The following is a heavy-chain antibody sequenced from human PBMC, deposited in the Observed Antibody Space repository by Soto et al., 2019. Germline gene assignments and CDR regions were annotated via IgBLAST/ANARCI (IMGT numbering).Heavy chain of an antibody. CDR2: IYYSGST. CDR1: GGSISSGDYY. V-gene: IGHV4-30-4*01. J-gene: IGHJ3*02. D-gene: IGHD5-18*01. Sequence: KLSLTCTVSGGSISSGDYYWSWIRQPPGKGLEWIGYIYYSGSTYYNPSLKSRVTISVDTSKNQFSLKLSSVTAADTAVYYCASIPSFSCRYSYRHDAFDIRGQGTMVIVS. CDR3: ASIPSFSCRYSYRHDAFDI.